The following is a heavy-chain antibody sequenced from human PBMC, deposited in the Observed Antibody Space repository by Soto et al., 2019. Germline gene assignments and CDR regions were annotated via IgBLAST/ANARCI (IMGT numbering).Heavy chain of an antibody. D-gene: IGHD3-9*01. V-gene: IGHV3-21*01. CDR1: GFTLSSYS. CDR3: ARDRSASDYDILTGPSPDAFDI. CDR2: ISSSSSYI. J-gene: IGHJ3*02. Sequence: GGSLRLSCAASGFTLSSYSMNWVRQAPGKGLEWVSSISSSSSYIYYADSVKGRFTISRDNAKNSLYLQMNSLRAEDTAVYYCARDRSASDYDILTGPSPDAFDIWGQGTMVTVSS.